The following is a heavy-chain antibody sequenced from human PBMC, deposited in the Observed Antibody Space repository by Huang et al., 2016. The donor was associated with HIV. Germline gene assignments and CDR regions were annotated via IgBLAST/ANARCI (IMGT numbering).Heavy chain of an antibody. Sequence: QVHLVESGGGLVKPGGSLRVSCAASGFKFSDYYMSWIRQSLGMGLGWFSYIMNSGVAIYDADAVKGRFTISRDNAKNSLNLQMNNLRADDTGIYFCARAGLAAAGAFDDWGPGTQITVSS. CDR3: ARAGLAAAGAFDD. CDR1: GFKFSDYY. J-gene: IGHJ3*01. D-gene: IGHD6-13*01. CDR2: IMNSGVAI. V-gene: IGHV3-11*01.